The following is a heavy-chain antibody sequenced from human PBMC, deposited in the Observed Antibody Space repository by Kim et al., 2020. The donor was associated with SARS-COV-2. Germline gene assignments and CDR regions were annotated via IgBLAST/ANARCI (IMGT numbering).Heavy chain of an antibody. CDR2: IYYSGST. CDR1: AAPISSGGYY. D-gene: IGHD3-16*02. Sequence: SETLSLTCTVSAAPISSGGYYWSWFRQHPGKGLEWVGSIYYSGSTYYNPSPKGRVSISVDTSKNQFSLRLTSVTAADTAVYFCARDGGGYTSYYHGMDVWGQGTTVTVSS. CDR3: ARDGGGYTSYYHGMDV. V-gene: IGHV4-31*03. J-gene: IGHJ6*02.